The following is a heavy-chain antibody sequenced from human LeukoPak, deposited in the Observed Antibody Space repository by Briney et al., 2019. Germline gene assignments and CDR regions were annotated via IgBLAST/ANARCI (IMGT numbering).Heavy chain of an antibody. Sequence: GGSLRLSCAASGFTFSSYGMHWVRQAPGKGLEWVAVISYDGNNKYYADSVKGRFTISRDNSKNTLYLQMNSLRAEDTAVYYCARANSIHSPWGVGPWGQGTLVTVSS. J-gene: IGHJ5*02. V-gene: IGHV3-30*03. CDR3: ARANSIHSPWGVGP. CDR2: ISYDGNNK. D-gene: IGHD3-16*01. CDR1: GFTFSSYG.